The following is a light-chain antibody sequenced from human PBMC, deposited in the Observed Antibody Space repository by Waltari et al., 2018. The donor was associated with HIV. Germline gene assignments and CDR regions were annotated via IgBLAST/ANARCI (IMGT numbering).Light chain of an antibody. CDR3: CSYMSGSTLV. CDR1: SSNVRGYNL. V-gene: IGLV2-14*02. J-gene: IGLJ3*02. Sequence: QSGLTQPASGSGSPGQAVPLSCHCTSSNVRGYNLCPWYQQHPDKAPKLGIFDANTRPSWIPFRFSASKSGNTASLTISGLQPEDEADYYCCSYMSGSTLVFGGGTKVIV. CDR2: DAN.